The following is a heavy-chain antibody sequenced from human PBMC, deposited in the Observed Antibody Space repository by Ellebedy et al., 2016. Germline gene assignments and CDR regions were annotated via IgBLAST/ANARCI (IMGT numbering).Heavy chain of an antibody. CDR1: HDSTGDFY. J-gene: IGHJ3*02. CDR2: AHLAGGT. D-gene: IGHD3-16*01. CDR3: ARWAGGGVGAFDI. Sequence: SETLSLTCTVSHDSTGDFYWNWIRQAPGRGLEWIGFAHLAGGTSYNSSLKSRVTASVDTAKNQISLKLTSVAAADTAIYYCARWAGGGVGAFDIWGQGTKVTVSS. V-gene: IGHV4-59*01.